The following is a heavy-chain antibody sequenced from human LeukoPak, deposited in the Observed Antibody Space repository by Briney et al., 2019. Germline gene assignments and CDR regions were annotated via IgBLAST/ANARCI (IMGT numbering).Heavy chain of an antibody. Sequence: ASVKVSCKASGYTFTSYAMNWVRQAPGRGLEWMGWINTNTGNPTYAQGFTGRFVFSLDTSVSTAYLQISSLKAEDTAVYYCARSGLYDILTGYHIWGQGTLVTVSS. V-gene: IGHV7-4-1*02. D-gene: IGHD3-9*01. CDR1: GYTFTSYA. CDR3: ARSGLYDILTGYHI. CDR2: INTNTGNP. J-gene: IGHJ4*02.